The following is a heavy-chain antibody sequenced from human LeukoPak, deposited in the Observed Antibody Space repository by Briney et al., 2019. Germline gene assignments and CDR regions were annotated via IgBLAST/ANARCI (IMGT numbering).Heavy chain of an antibody. CDR1: GFTFSSYE. D-gene: IGHD2-15*01. V-gene: IGHV3-48*03. Sequence: GGSLRLSCAASGFTFSSYEMNWVRQAPGKGLEWVSYISSSGSTIYYADSVKGRFTISRDNAKNSLYLQMNSLRAEDTAVYYCARESGSSHTYLSWFDPWGQGTLVTVSS. CDR2: ISSSGSTI. J-gene: IGHJ5*02. CDR3: ARESGSSHTYLSWFDP.